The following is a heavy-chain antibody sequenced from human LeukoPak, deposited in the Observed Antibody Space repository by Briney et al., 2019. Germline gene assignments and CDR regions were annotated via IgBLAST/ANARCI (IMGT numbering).Heavy chain of an antibody. CDR3: LRGVFDY. V-gene: IGHV3-23*01. Sequence: QSGGSLGLSCAASGFTFSNSAMSWVRQAPGKGLEWVSGVSGSDDSTFYADSVKGRFIISRDNSKNTLYLQMNSLRAEDTAVYFCLRGVFDYWGQGTLVTVSS. D-gene: IGHD3-16*01. J-gene: IGHJ4*02. CDR1: GFTFSNSA. CDR2: VSGSDDST.